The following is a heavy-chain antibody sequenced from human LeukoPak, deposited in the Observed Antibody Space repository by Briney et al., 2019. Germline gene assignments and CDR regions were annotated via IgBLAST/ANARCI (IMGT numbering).Heavy chain of an antibody. J-gene: IGHJ4*02. Sequence: GGSLRLSCAASGFTFSSYAMHWVRQAPGKGLEWVAVISYDGSNKYYADSVKGRFTISRDNSKNTLYLQMNSLRVEDTAVYYCARDSSGWLQLSSTFDYWGQGTLVTVSS. CDR2: ISYDGSNK. D-gene: IGHD5-24*01. V-gene: IGHV3-30-3*01. CDR3: ARDSSGWLQLSSTFDY. CDR1: GFTFSSYA.